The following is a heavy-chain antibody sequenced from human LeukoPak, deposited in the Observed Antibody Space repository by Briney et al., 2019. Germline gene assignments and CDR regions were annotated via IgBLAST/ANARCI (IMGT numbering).Heavy chain of an antibody. CDR3: ARDQGSLTRSWYTGY. J-gene: IGHJ4*02. D-gene: IGHD6-13*01. V-gene: IGHV1-2*06. CDR2: INPYCGDT. Sequence: WASVKVSCKASGYTFTGYHIHWVRQAPGQGLEWMGRINPYCGDTNFAQKFQGRVTMTRDTSITTAYMDLSSLTPDDTAVYFCARDQGSLTRSWYTGYWGQGTQVTVSS. CDR1: GYTFTGYH.